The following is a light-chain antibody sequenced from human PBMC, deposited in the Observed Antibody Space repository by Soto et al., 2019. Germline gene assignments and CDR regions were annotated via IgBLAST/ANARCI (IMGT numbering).Light chain of an antibody. V-gene: IGKV3-20*01. CDR2: GAS. CDR3: QQCGSSST. Sequence: EIVLTQSPGTLSLSPGERATLSCMASQSFSSSYLAWYQQKPGQAPRLLIYGASSRATGIPDRFSGSGSGTDFTLTISRLEPEDFAVYYCQQCGSSSTFGQGTRLEIK. CDR1: QSFSSSY. J-gene: IGKJ5*01.